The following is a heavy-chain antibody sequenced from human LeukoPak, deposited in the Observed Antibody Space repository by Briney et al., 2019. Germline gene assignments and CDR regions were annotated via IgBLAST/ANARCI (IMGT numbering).Heavy chain of an antibody. Sequence: GGSLRLSCAASGFIFSSYAMSWVRQAPGKGLVWVSRINSDGSSTSYADSVKGRFTISGDNAKNTLYLQMNSLRAEDTAVYYCAILGRGSNFNYWGQGTLVTVSS. CDR2: INSDGSST. CDR1: GFIFSSYA. D-gene: IGHD3-10*01. CDR3: AILGRGSNFNY. J-gene: IGHJ4*02. V-gene: IGHV3-74*01.